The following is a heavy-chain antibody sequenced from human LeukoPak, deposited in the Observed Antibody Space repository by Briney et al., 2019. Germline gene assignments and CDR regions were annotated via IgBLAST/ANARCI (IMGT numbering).Heavy chain of an antibody. J-gene: IGHJ4*02. CDR1: GYTFTGYY. Sequence: ASVKVSCKASGYTFTGYYMHWVRQAPGQGLEWMGRINPNSGGTNYAQKFQGRVTITADESTSTAYMELSSLRSEDTAVYYCARVLSNSEYYFDYWGQGTLVTVSS. CDR2: INPNSGGT. D-gene: IGHD3-10*01. CDR3: ARVLSNSEYYFDY. V-gene: IGHV1-2*06.